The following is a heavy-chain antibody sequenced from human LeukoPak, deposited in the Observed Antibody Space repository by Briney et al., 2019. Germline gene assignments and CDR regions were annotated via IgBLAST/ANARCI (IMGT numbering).Heavy chain of an antibody. Sequence: GGSLRLSCATSGFTFSSYWMSWVRQAPGKGLEWVANIKQDGSEKYYVDSVKGRFTISRDNAKNSLYLQMNSLRAEDTAAYYCASYDQLLPFDYWGQGTLVTVSS. CDR2: IKQDGSEK. V-gene: IGHV3-7*01. CDR1: GFTFSSYW. CDR3: ASYDQLLPFDY. D-gene: IGHD2-2*01. J-gene: IGHJ4*02.